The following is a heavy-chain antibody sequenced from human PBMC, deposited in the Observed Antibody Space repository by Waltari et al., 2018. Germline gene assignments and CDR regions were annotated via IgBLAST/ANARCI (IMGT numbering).Heavy chain of an antibody. D-gene: IGHD3-22*01. J-gene: IGHJ6*02. CDR3: ARDYCDRANCHGMDV. CDR2: ISYNGRNI. V-gene: IGHV3-30*04. CDR1: AFTFSSSA. Sequence: QVQLVESGGGVVQPGGSLRLSCAASAFTFSSSAIHWVRQAPGKGLEWVAVISYNGRNIYYVDSVKGRFTISRDNSKKTLYMQMNSLTVEDTAVYYCARDYCDRANCHGMDVWGQGTTVTV.